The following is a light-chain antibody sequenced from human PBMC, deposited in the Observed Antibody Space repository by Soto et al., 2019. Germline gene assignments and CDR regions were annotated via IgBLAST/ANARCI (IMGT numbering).Light chain of an antibody. Sequence: EVVMTQSPATLSVSPGEIATLSFSASQSARSSLGWYQQKPGQAPSLLIYDVSIRATGIPARFNGSGSGTEFTLTISSLQSEDSAVYFCQQYNNWPPTFGPGTRLEIK. CDR1: QSARSS. J-gene: IGKJ5*01. CDR2: DVS. V-gene: IGKV3-15*01. CDR3: QQYNNWPPT.